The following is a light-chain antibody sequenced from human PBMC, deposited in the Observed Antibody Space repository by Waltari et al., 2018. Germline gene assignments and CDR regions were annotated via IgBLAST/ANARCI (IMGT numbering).Light chain of an antibody. V-gene: IGLV2-14*03. CDR1: SSYVGGYNY. J-gene: IGLJ1*01. CDR2: DVS. Sequence: QSALTQPASVSGSPGQSITISCTGTSSYVGGYNYVSWYQQHPGKAPKLMIYDVSNRPSGVSNRFSGSKSGNTASLTISGLQAEDEADYYCSSYTSSSPLYVFGTGTKVTVL. CDR3: SSYTSSSPLYV.